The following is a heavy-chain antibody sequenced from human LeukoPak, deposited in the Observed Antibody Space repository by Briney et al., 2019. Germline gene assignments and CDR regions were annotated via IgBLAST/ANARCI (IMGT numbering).Heavy chain of an antibody. CDR1: GFTFSSYG. V-gene: IGHV3-33*01. J-gene: IGHJ4*02. CDR3: ARVSSGWYPYFDY. CDR2: IWYDGSNK. D-gene: IGHD6-19*01. Sequence: PGGSLRLSCAASGFTFSSYGMHWVRQAPGKGLGWVAVIWYDGSNKYYADSVKGRFTISRDNPKNTLYLQMNSLRAEDTAVYYCARVSSGWYPYFDYWGQGTLVTVSS.